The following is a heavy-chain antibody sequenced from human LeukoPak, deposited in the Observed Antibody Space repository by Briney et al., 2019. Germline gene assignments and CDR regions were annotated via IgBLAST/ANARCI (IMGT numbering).Heavy chain of an antibody. CDR1: GFTFSSYA. CDR3: ARLKTYYAFWNVFDY. CDR2: ISYDGSNK. D-gene: IGHD3-3*01. J-gene: IGHJ4*02. Sequence: PGGSLRLSCAASGFTFSSYAMHWVRQAPGKGLEWVAVISYDGSNKYYADFVRGRFTISRDNSNNTLHLQRNSLRAEDTAVYYCARLKTYYAFWNVFDYWGQGTLVTVSS. V-gene: IGHV3-30*04.